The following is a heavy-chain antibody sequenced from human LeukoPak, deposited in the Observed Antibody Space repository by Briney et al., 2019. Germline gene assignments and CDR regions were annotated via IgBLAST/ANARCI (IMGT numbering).Heavy chain of an antibody. V-gene: IGHV4-59*12. Sequence: PSETLSLTCTVSGGSISSYYWSWIRQPPGKGLEWIGYIYYSGSTNYNPSLKSRVTISVDTSKNQFSLKLYSVTAADTAVYYCARDLTSWYFDVWGRGTLVTVSS. J-gene: IGHJ2*01. CDR1: GGSISSYY. CDR3: ARDLTSWYFDV. CDR2: IYYSGST.